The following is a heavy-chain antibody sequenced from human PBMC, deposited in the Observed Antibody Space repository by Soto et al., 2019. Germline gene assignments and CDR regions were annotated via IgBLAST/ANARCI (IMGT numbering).Heavy chain of an antibody. D-gene: IGHD2-15*01. V-gene: IGHV1-18*01. J-gene: IGHJ3*02. Sequence: GLEWMGWISAYNGNTNYAQKLQGRVTTTTDTSTSTAYMELRSLRSDDTAVYYCARVTGYCSGGSCYSLAFDIWGQGTMVTVS. CDR2: ISAYNGNT. CDR3: ARVTGYCSGGSCYSLAFDI.